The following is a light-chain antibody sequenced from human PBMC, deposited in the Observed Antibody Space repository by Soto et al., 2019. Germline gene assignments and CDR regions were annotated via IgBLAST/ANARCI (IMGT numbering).Light chain of an antibody. CDR2: KAS. J-gene: IGKJ2*01. CDR3: QQYNSFMYT. Sequence: DIQMTQSPSTLSASVGDRVNISCRASQSINSWLAWYQQKPGKAPKVLIYKASTLESGVPSRFSASASETEFTLTISGLQPDDFATYFCQQYNSFMYTFGQGTKVEIK. V-gene: IGKV1-5*03. CDR1: QSINSW.